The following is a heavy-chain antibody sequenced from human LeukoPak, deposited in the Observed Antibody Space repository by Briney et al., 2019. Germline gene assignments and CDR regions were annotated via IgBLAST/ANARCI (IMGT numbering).Heavy chain of an antibody. Sequence: SVKVSCKASGYTFTSYGIIWVRQAPGQGLEWMGRIIPILGIANYAQKFQGRVTITADKSTSTAYMELSSLRSEDTAVYYCARGRGSYRGYYFDYWGQGTLVTVSS. J-gene: IGHJ4*02. V-gene: IGHV1-69*04. CDR1: GYTFTSYG. CDR2: IIPILGIA. CDR3: ARGRGSYRGYYFDY. D-gene: IGHD1-26*01.